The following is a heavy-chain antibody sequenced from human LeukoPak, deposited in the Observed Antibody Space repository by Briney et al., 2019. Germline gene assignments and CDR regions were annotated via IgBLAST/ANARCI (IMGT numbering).Heavy chain of an antibody. Sequence: ASVKVSCKASGYTFTSYGINWVRQAPGQGLEWMGWISAYNGNTNYAQKLQGRVTMTTDTSTSKAYMELRSLRSDDTAVYYCARDLGGIAAADKADYWGQGTLVTVSS. D-gene: IGHD6-13*01. V-gene: IGHV1-18*01. CDR3: ARDLGGIAAADKADY. J-gene: IGHJ4*02. CDR2: ISAYNGNT. CDR1: GYTFTSYG.